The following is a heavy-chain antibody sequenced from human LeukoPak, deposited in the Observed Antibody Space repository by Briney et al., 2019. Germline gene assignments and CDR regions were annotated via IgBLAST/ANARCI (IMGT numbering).Heavy chain of an antibody. CDR2: IYTSGST. CDR3: ARRSLAVADDY. Sequence: SETLSLTCTVSGGSISSGSYYWSWIRQPAGKGLEWVGRIYTSGSTNYNPSLKSRVTISVDTSKNQFSLKLSSVTAADTAVYYCARRSLAVADDYWGQGTLVTVSS. CDR1: GGSISSGSYY. D-gene: IGHD6-19*01. V-gene: IGHV4-61*02. J-gene: IGHJ4*02.